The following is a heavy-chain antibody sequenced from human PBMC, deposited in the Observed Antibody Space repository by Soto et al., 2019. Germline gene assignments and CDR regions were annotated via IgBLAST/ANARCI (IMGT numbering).Heavy chain of an antibody. CDR1: GCTFTRYT. CDR3: ARGIATGQLDP. CDR2: INPDNGNT. V-gene: IGHV1-3*01. D-gene: IGHD2-15*01. Sequence: ASVKVSCKASGCTFTRYTMNWVRQALVQRLEWMGWINPDNGNTKSSQKFQDRVIITRDTSASTAYMVLSSLRSEDTAVYYCARGIATGQLDPWGQGTLVNVSS. J-gene: IGHJ5*02.